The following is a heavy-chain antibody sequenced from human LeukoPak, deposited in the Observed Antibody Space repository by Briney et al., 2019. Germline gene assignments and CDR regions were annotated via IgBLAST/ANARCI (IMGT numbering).Heavy chain of an antibody. V-gene: IGHV3-23*01. J-gene: IGHJ5*02. Sequence: PGGSLRLSCAGSGFNFSIYGMNWVRQAPGKGLEWVAGHSGGGDRTYYADSVRGRFTIPRDNSKNTLYLQMNSLRAEDTAVYYCAKDHPIFDPWGQGTLVTVSS. CDR2: HSGGGDRT. CDR3: AKDHPIFDP. D-gene: IGHD3-3*01. CDR1: GFNFSIYG.